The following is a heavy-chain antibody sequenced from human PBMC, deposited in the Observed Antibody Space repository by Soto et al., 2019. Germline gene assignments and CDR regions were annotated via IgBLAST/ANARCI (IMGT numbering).Heavy chain of an antibody. J-gene: IGHJ4*02. D-gene: IGHD2-15*01. CDR3: ARDLGGWPDY. CDR1: GYTFTTYA. V-gene: IGHV1-3*01. Sequence: GASVKGSCKASGYTFTTYAMHWVRQAPGQRLEWMGWINAGNGNTKYSQKFQGRVTVTKDTSASTAYMELSSLRSEDTAVYYCARDLGGWPDYWGQGTLVTV. CDR2: INAGNGNT.